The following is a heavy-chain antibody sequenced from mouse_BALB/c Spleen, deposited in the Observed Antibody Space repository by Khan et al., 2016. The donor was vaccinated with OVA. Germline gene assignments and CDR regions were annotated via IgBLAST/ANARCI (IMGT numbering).Heavy chain of an antibody. V-gene: IGHV1S132*01. D-gene: IGHD2-1*01. CDR3: ARGYFGNYEFAY. CDR1: GYTFTSYW. J-gene: IGHJ3*01. Sequence: QVRLQQSGAELVKPGASVKLSCKTSGYTFTSYWIQWVKQRPGQGLGWIGEIFPGTGTTYYNENFKGKATLTIDKSSSTAYMQLSSLTSEDSAVYFCARGYFGNYEFAYWGQGTLVTVSA. CDR2: IFPGTGTT.